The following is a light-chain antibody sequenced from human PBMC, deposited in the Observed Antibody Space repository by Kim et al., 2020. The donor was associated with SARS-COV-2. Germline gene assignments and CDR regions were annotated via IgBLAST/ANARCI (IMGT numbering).Light chain of an antibody. V-gene: IGLV1-44*01. CDR2: TNN. CDR1: PSNIGSNP. CDR3: ATWDDSLDVWM. Sequence: GQRVTISCFGSPSNIGSNPVNWYQQFPGTAPKLLIDTNNRRPSGVPDRVSGSKSGTSASLAISGLQSEDEADYYCATWDDSLDVWMFGGGTQLTVL. J-gene: IGLJ3*02.